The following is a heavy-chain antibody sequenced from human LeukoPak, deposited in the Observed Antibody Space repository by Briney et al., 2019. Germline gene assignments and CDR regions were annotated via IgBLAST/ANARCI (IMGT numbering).Heavy chain of an antibody. Sequence: SVKVTCKASGYTFTGYYMHWVRQAPGQGLEWMGGIIPIFGTANYAQKFQGRVTITADESTSTAYMELSSLRSEDTAVYYCARGYSNGPGYWGQGTLVTVSS. CDR3: ARGYSNGPGY. D-gene: IGHD5-18*01. CDR1: GYTFTGYY. J-gene: IGHJ4*02. V-gene: IGHV1-69*13. CDR2: IIPIFGTA.